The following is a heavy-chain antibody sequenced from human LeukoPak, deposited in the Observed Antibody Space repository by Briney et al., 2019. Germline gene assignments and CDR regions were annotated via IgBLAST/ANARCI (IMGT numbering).Heavy chain of an antibody. D-gene: IGHD3-16*01. CDR3: ARFWGSYVSWFDP. Sequence: SETLSLTCAVSGDSITSGGYSWSWIRQPPGKGLEWIGYIYQSGSTDYNPSLKSRVTISMDRSKSQFSLKLNSVTAADTAVYYCARFWGSYVSWFDPWGQGTLVTVSS. J-gene: IGHJ5*02. V-gene: IGHV4-30-2*01. CDR1: GDSITSGGYS. CDR2: IYQSGST.